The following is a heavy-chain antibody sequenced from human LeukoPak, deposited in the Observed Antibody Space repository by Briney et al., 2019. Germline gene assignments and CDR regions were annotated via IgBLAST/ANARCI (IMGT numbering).Heavy chain of an antibody. Sequence: GGSLRLSCAASGFTFSSYSMNWVRQAPGKGLEWVSSISSSSSYIYYADSVKGRFTISRDNAKKSLYLQMNSLRAEDTAVYYCARQYYYDSSGYYYPHVEVDYWGQGTLVTVSS. CDR2: ISSSSSYI. V-gene: IGHV3-21*01. CDR3: ARQYYYDSSGYYYPHVEVDY. D-gene: IGHD3-22*01. J-gene: IGHJ4*02. CDR1: GFTFSSYS.